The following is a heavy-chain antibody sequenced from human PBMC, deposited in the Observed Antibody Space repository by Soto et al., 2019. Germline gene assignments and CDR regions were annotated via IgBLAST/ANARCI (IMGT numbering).Heavy chain of an antibody. V-gene: IGHV4-34*01. CDR2: INHSGST. D-gene: IGHD3-3*01. J-gene: IGHJ4*02. CDR1: GGSFSGYY. CDR3: ARGQLWSGYYTPFDY. Sequence: SETLSLTCAVYGGSFSGYYWSWIRQPPGKGLEWIGEINHSGSTNYNPSLKSRVTISVDTSKSQFSLKLSSVTAADTAVYYCARGQLWSGYYTPFDYWGQGTLVTVSS.